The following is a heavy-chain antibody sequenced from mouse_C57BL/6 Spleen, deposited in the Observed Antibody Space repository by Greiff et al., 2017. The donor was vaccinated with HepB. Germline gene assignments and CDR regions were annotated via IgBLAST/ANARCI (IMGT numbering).Heavy chain of an antibody. J-gene: IGHJ4*01. CDR3: GSLRWGVCYYALDC. CDR1: GFNIKDYY. V-gene: IGHV14-2*01. D-gene: IGHD1-1*01. Sequence: EVQLQQSGAELVKPGASVKLSCTASGFNIKDYYMHWVKQRTEQGLEWIGRIDPEDGETKYAPKFQGKATITADTSSNTAYLQISSLTSEDTAGYYGGSLRWGVCYYALDCWGRGAAVTVSS. CDR2: IDPEDGET.